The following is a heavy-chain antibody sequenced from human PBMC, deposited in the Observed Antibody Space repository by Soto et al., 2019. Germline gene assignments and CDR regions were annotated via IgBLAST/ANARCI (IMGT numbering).Heavy chain of an antibody. D-gene: IGHD6-13*01. Sequence: PSETLSLTCDISGDRVSSNSAAWNWIRQSPSRGLEWLGRAYYRSKWYNEYAASVKSRIIINSDTSKNQFSLQLKSVTPEDTAVYYCARDPNFKTAAGPDWFDPWGQGILVTVSS. CDR1: GDRVSSNSAA. V-gene: IGHV6-1*01. CDR2: AYYRSKWYN. CDR3: ARDPNFKTAAGPDWFDP. J-gene: IGHJ5*02.